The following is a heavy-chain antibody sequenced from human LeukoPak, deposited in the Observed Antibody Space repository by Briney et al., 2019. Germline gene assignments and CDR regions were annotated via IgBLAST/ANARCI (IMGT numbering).Heavy chain of an antibody. CDR2: IHPGDSDT. CDR1: GYIFTSYW. V-gene: IGHV5-51*01. D-gene: IGHD3-10*01. CDR3: ARSEGYGSGRNWFDP. Sequence: GGSLKISCKGSGYIFTSYWIGWVRQMPGKGLEWMGIIHPGDSDTRYSPSFQGQVTISADKSISTAYLQWSSLKASDTAMYYCARSEGYGSGRNWFDPWGQGTLVTVSS. J-gene: IGHJ5*02.